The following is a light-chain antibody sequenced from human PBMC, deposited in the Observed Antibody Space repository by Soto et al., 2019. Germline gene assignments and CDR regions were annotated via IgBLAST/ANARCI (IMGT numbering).Light chain of an antibody. CDR2: FGS. CDR3: MQALQSLT. Sequence: EIVMTQSPLTLPVTPGEPASISCRSSQSLLYNNTYNYLDWYVQKPGQSPQLLNYFGSNRAPGVPDRFSGSGSLKHFTLKINRVEAEDVGTYYCMQALQSLTFRQGTLLE. J-gene: IGKJ5*01. CDR1: QSLLYNNTYNY. V-gene: IGKV2-28*01.